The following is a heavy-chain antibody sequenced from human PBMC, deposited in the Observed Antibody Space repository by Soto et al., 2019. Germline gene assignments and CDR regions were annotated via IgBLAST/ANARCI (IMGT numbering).Heavy chain of an antibody. CDR3: KKPRSSLQWPHFDP. CDR1: GFTFSSYG. Sequence: QVKLVDSGGGVVQPGRSLRLSCRTSGFTFSSYGMHWVRQAPGKGPEWVAFISNDGSKTDYADSVKGRFNVSRDNPKNTLFLQMNSLRGEDTAVYYRKKPRSSLQWPHFDPWGHGTLVTVSS. D-gene: IGHD6-19*01. V-gene: IGHV3-30*18. J-gene: IGHJ5*02. CDR2: ISNDGSKT.